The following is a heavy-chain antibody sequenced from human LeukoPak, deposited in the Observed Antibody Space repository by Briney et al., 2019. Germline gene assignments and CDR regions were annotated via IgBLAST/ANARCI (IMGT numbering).Heavy chain of an antibody. D-gene: IGHD3-10*01. CDR1: GFTFSSYS. CDR3: ARVSGSYYFDY. J-gene: IGHJ4*02. CDR2: ISGSSSPI. V-gene: IGHV3-48*02. Sequence: SGGSLRLSCAASGFTFSSYSMTWVRQAPGKGLEWVSYISGSSSPIYYADSVKGRVTISRDNAKDSLYLQMTSLRDEDTAVYYCARVSGSYYFDYWGQGTLVTVSP.